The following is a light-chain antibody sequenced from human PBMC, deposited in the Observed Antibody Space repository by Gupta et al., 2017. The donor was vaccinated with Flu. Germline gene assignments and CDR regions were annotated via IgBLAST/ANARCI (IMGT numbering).Light chain of an antibody. V-gene: IGLV3-21*02. CDR1: NSVTRS. CDR3: QLWDTSTSHLV. Sequence: GQTARITCEADNSVTRSVHWYMQKPGPAPVLVVFDDTDRPSGIPERFSGSNSDNTATLTIIGVEAGDEADYFCQLWDTSTSHLVFGGGTQLTVL. CDR2: DDT. J-gene: IGLJ2*01.